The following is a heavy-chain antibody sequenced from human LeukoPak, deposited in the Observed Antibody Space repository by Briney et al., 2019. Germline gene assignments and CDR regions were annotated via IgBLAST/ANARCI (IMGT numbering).Heavy chain of an antibody. CDR3: ARDPHCSSTNCPFDY. J-gene: IGHJ4*02. V-gene: IGHV4-4*02. Sequence: GSLRLSCAASGFTFSTYEMNWVRQAPGRGLEWIGYIYRSENPTYNPSLKGRVTMSADKPKNQFSLRLSSVTAADTAVYYCARDPHCSSTNCPFDYWGQGTLVIVSS. CDR1: GFTFSTYEM. D-gene: IGHD2-2*01. CDR2: IYRSENP.